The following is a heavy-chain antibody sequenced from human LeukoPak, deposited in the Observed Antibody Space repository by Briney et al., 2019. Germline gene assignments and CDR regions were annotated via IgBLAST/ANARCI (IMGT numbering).Heavy chain of an antibody. CDR1: GYTFTSYD. D-gene: IGHD3-3*01. V-gene: IGHV1-8*01. CDR3: ARGSYYDFWSGYSYYYYYMDV. CDR2: MNPNSGNT. J-gene: IGHJ6*03. Sequence: ASVKVSCKASGYTFTSYDINWVRHATGQGLEWMGWMNPNSGNTGYAQKFQGRVTITRNTSISTAYMELSRLRSEDTAVYYCARGSYYDFWSGYSYYYYYMDVWGKGTTVTVSS.